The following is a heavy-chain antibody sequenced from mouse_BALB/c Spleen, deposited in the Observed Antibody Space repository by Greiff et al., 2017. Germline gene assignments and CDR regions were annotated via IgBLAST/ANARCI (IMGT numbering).Heavy chain of an antibody. D-gene: IGHD2-1*01. Sequence: VQLQQSAAELARPGASVKMSCKASGYTFTSYTMHWVKQRPGQGLEWIGYINPSSGYTEYNQKFKDKTTLTADKSSSTAYMQLSSLTSEDSAVYYCARDGNYAFDYWGQGTTLTVSS. J-gene: IGHJ2*01. CDR1: GYTFTSYT. CDR2: INPSSGYT. V-gene: IGHV1-4*02. CDR3: ARDGNYAFDY.